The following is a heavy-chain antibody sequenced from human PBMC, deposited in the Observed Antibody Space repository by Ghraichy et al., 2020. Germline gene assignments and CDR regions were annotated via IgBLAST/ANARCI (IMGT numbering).Heavy chain of an antibody. CDR2: IYYSGST. J-gene: IGHJ3*01. V-gene: IGHV4-30-4*07. CDR3: ARGPQYSSGWYVV. Sequence: SETLSLTCAVSGGSISSGGYSWSWIRQPPGKGLEWIGYIYYSGSTYYNPSLKSRVTISVDTSKNQFSLKLSSVTAADTAVYYCARGPQYSSGWYVVWGQGTMVTVSS. D-gene: IGHD6-19*01. CDR1: GGSISSGGYS.